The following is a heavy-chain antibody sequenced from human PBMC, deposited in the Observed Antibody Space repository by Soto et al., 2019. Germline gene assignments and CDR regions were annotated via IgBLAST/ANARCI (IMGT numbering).Heavy chain of an antibody. V-gene: IGHV1-69*02. Sequence: QVQLVQSGAEMKKPGSSVKVSCKASGGTFSSYTISWVRQAPGQGLEWMGRIIPILGIANYAQKSQGRVTITADKSTSTAYMDLSSLRSEDTAVYYCARVSHYYYGMDVWGQGTTVTVSS. J-gene: IGHJ6*02. CDR3: ARVSHYYYGMDV. CDR1: GGTFSSYT. CDR2: IIPILGIA. D-gene: IGHD3-3*02.